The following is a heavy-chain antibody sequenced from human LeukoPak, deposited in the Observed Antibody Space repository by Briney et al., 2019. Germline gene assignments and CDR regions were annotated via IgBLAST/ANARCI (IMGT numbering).Heavy chain of an antibody. CDR3: ARGSSSWFFDY. Sequence: SETLSLTCAVYGGSFSGYYWSWIRQPPGKGLEWIGEINHSGSTNYNPSLKSRVTISVDTSKNQFSLKLSSVTAADTAVYYCARGSSSWFFDYWGQGTLVTVSS. V-gene: IGHV4-34*01. J-gene: IGHJ4*02. CDR2: INHSGST. CDR1: GGSFSGYY. D-gene: IGHD6-13*01.